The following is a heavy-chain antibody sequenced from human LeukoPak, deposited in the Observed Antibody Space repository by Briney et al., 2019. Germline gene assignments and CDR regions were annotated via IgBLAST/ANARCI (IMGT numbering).Heavy chain of an antibody. D-gene: IGHD6-13*01. CDR1: GGSITSYY. CDR3: ARQRYSTYWFDP. Sequence: SETLSLTCSVSGGSITSYYWSWIRQPPGKGLEWIGYIYYSGSTNYNPSLKSRVTISVDTSKNQFSLKMSSVTAAGTAVYYYARQRYSTYWFDPWGQGTLVTVSS. J-gene: IGHJ5*02. CDR2: IYYSGST. V-gene: IGHV4-59*08.